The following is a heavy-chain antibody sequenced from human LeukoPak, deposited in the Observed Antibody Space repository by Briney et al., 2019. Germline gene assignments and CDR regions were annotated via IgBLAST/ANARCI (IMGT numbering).Heavy chain of an antibody. D-gene: IGHD1-26*01. V-gene: IGHV1-69*05. CDR3: ARKLRLGGNWFDP. CDR2: IIPIFGTA. J-gene: IGHJ5*02. Sequence: SVKVSCKASGGTFSSYAISWVRQAPGQGLEWMERIIPIFGTANYAQKFQGSVTITTDESTSTAYMELSSLRSEDTALYYCARKLRLGGNWFDPWGQGTLVTVSS. CDR1: GGTFSSYA.